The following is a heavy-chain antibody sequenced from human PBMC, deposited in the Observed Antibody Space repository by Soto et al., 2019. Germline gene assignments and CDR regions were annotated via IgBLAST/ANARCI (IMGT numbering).Heavy chain of an antibody. V-gene: IGHV1-69*06. CDR2: IIPIFGTT. Sequence: AGKVSCTASGWTVGSDAITWVRQAPGQGLEWVGRIIPIFGTTNYAQNLKGRVTISADKSTLTSYMELHSLTSDDTALYYCARDRTDSGYYTNWLDPWGQGTQVTVSS. CDR1: GWTVGSDA. CDR3: ARDRTDSGYYTNWLDP. J-gene: IGHJ5*02. D-gene: IGHD3-22*01.